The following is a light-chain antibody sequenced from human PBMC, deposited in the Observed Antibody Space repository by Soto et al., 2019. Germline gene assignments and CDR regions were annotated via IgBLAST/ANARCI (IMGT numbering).Light chain of an antibody. J-gene: IGLJ2*01. CDR2: DNN. Sequence: QSVLTQPPSVSAAPGQTVTISCSGSSSNIGNNYVSWYQQLPGTAPKLLIYDNNKRPSGIPDGFSGSKSGTSATLGITGLQTGDEADYYCGTWDSSLSAGVFGGGTKLTVL. CDR3: GTWDSSLSAGV. CDR1: SSNIGNNY. V-gene: IGLV1-51*01.